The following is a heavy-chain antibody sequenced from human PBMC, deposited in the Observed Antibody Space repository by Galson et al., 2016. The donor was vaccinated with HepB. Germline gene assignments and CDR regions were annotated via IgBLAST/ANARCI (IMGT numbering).Heavy chain of an antibody. CDR2: ISYDGSEE. J-gene: IGHJ4*02. D-gene: IGHD6-13*01. V-gene: IGHV3-30*07. CDR3: ARDLLNLAAPDY. CDR1: GFIFSDYA. Sequence: SLRLSCAVSGFIFSDYAMHWVRQAPGKGLEWVAVISYDGSEEFYADSLKGRFTISRDNSRDTLYLQMNSQRAEDTAVYYCARDLLNLAAPDYWGQGTLVTVSS.